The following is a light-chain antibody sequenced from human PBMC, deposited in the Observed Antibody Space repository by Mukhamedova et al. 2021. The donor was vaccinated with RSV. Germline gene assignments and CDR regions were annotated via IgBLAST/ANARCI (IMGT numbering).Light chain of an antibody. V-gene: IGKV1-9*01. CDR2: APS. CDR3: QQFNTDPIT. J-gene: IGKJ5*01. Sequence: GKAPKLLISAPSTLQSGVPSRFSGSGSGTDFTLTINSLQAEDFATYYCQQFNTDPITFGQGTRLEIK.